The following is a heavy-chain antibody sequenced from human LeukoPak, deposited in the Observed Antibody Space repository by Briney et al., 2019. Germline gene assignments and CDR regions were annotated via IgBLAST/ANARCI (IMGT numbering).Heavy chain of an antibody. Sequence: VESLKISCKGSGYSFTSYWIGWVRQMPGKGLEWMGIIYPGDSDTRYSPSFQGQVTISADKSISTAYLQWSSLKASDTAMYYCATTYYYDSSGYFESGTFSYWGQGTLVTVSS. D-gene: IGHD3-22*01. V-gene: IGHV5-51*01. CDR2: IYPGDSDT. CDR3: ATTYYYDSSGYFESGTFSY. CDR1: GYSFTSYW. J-gene: IGHJ4*02.